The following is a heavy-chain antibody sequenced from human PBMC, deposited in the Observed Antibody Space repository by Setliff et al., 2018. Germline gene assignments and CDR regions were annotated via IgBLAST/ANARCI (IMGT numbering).Heavy chain of an antibody. D-gene: IGHD1-1*01. CDR2: INQSGTA. Sequence: SETLSLTCAVSGDSISDDYWWSWVRQSPGRELEWIGEINQSGTANYNPPLKSRATISVDNSKNQFSLNLNSVTVADTAVYFCARGARTGHLDSWGQGTLVTVSS. CDR1: GDSISDDYW. J-gene: IGHJ4*02. V-gene: IGHV4-4*02. CDR3: ARGARTGHLDS.